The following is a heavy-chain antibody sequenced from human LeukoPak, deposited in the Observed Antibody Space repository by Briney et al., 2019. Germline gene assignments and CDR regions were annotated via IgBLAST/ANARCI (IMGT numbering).Heavy chain of an antibody. CDR1: GFTFDDYG. CDR2: INWNGGSA. D-gene: IGHD3-3*01. Sequence: GGSLRLSCAASGFTFDDYGMSWVRQVPGKGLEWVSGINWNGGSAGYADSVKGRFTISRDNAKNSLYLQMDSLRVEDTALYYCARGIRFLEWLSGFDYWGQGTLVTVSS. CDR3: ARGIRFLEWLSGFDY. V-gene: IGHV3-20*04. J-gene: IGHJ4*02.